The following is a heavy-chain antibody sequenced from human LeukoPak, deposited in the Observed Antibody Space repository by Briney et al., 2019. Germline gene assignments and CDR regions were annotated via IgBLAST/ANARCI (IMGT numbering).Heavy chain of an antibody. CDR1: GGSISSSSYY. CDR2: IYYSGST. V-gene: IGHV4-39*07. Sequence: SETLSLTCTVSGGSISSSSYYWGWIRQPPGKGLEWIGSIYYSGSTYYNPSLKSRVTISVDTSKNQFSLKLSSVTAADTAVYYCARDYGDTQPLYYFDYWGQGTLVTVSS. CDR3: ARDYGDTQPLYYFDY. D-gene: IGHD4-17*01. J-gene: IGHJ4*02.